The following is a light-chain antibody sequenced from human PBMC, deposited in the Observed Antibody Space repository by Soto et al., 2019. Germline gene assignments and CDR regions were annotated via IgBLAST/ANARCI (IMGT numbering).Light chain of an antibody. Sequence: QSALTQPASVSGSPGQSIAISCTGTSSDVGAYNSVSWYQQYPGKAPKLMIHDVTNRPSGVSDRFSGSKSGNTASLTISGLQAEDEADYYCSSYTSSSSYVFGSGTKFTVL. J-gene: IGLJ1*01. CDR1: SSDVGAYNS. CDR3: SSYTSSSSYV. V-gene: IGLV2-14*01. CDR2: DVT.